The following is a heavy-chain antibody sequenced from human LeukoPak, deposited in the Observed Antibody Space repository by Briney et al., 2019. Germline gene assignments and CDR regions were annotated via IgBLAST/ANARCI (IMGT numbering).Heavy chain of an antibody. CDR3: ARDRIVGASFDY. D-gene: IGHD1-26*01. Sequence: GRSLRLSCAASGFTFNNFGFHWVRQAPAKGLEWVSFISYDGDTKSYADSVKGRFTISRDNSKNTLYLQMNSLRDEDTGFYYCARDRIVGASFDYWGQGSLITVSS. CDR1: GFTFNNFG. V-gene: IGHV3-30-3*01. CDR2: ISYDGDTK. J-gene: IGHJ4*02.